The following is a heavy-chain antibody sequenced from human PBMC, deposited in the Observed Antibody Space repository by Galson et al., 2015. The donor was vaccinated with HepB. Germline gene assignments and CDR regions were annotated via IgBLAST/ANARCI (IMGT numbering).Heavy chain of an antibody. J-gene: IGHJ1*01. D-gene: IGHD3-10*01. CDR1: GFTFSSYG. CDR3: ARGVYYGSLWFQH. V-gene: IGHV3-33*08. Sequence: SLRLSCAASGFTFSSYGMHWVRQAPGKGLEWVAVIWYDGSNKYYADSVKGRFTISRDNSKNTLYLQMNSLRAEDTAVYYSARGVYYGSLWFQHWGQGTLVTVSS. CDR2: IWYDGSNK.